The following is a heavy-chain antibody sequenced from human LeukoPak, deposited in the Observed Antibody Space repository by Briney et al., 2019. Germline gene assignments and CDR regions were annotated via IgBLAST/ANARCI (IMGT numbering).Heavy chain of an antibody. CDR3: ARGPKVVKYYYGSGSHYYFDY. V-gene: IGHV4-39*07. CDR1: GGSISSGSYY. Sequence: SETLSLTCTVSGGSISSGSYYWSWIRQPPGKGLEWIGEINHSGSTNYNPSLKSRVTISVDTSKNQFSLKLSSVTAADTAVYYCARGPKVVKYYYGSGSHYYFDYWGQGTLVTVSS. CDR2: INHSGST. D-gene: IGHD3-10*01. J-gene: IGHJ4*02.